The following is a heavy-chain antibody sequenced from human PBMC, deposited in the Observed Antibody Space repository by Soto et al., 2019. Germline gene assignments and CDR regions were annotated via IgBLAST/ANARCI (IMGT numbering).Heavy chain of an antibody. D-gene: IGHD1-1*01. CDR1: GLTVSGKKY. Sequence: GGSLRLSCAASGLTVSGKKYVAWVRQAPGKGLEWVSALYDVDGSFYADSVKGRFTTSSDSSKTTVYLEMNGLRPDDTAVYYCATWHEREHAYDVWGQGTTVTVSS. CDR2: LYDVDGS. CDR3: ATWHEREHAYDV. J-gene: IGHJ3*01. V-gene: IGHV3-53*01.